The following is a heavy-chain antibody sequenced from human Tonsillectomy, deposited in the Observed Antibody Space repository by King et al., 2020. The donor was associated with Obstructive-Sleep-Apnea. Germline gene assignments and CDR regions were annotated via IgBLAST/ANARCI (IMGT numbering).Heavy chain of an antibody. V-gene: IGHV3-23*04. CDR2: ISGSGGRT. D-gene: IGHD3-10*01. J-gene: IGHJ4*02. CDR1: GFTFSSYG. Sequence: VQLVESGGGLVQPGGSLRLSCAASGFTFSSYGMSWVRQAPGKGLEWVSAISGSGGRTYYAASVKGRFTISRDNSKHTLYLQMNSLRAEDTAVYYCAKDRGEYYYGQKGFDYWGQGTLVTVSS. CDR3: AKDRGEYYYGQKGFDY.